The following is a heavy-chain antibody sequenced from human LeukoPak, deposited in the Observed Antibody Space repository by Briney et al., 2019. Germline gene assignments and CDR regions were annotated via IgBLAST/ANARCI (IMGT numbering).Heavy chain of an antibody. CDR1: GGSISSYY. V-gene: IGHV4-4*07. CDR3: ARDVGLAAVAGRAGNWFDP. CDR2: IYTSGST. Sequence: PSETLSLTCTVSGGSISSYYWSWIRQPAGKGLEWIGRIYTSGSTNYNPSLKSRVTMSVDTPKNQFSLKLSSVTAADTAVYYCARDVGLAAVAGRAGNWFDPWGQGTLVTVSS. D-gene: IGHD6-19*01. J-gene: IGHJ5*02.